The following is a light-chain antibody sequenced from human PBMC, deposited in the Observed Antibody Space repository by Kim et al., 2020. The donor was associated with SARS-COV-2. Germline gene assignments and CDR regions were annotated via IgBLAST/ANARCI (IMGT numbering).Light chain of an antibody. CDR1: QRVSSN. CDR3: QQYNNWART. V-gene: IGKV3-15*01. J-gene: IGKJ1*01. Sequence: EIVMTQSPATLSVSPGERATLSCRASQRVSSNLAWYQQKPGQAPRLLIYGASTRATGIPARFSGSGSGTEFTLTISSLQSEDFAVYYCQQYNNWARTFGQGTKVDIK. CDR2: GAS.